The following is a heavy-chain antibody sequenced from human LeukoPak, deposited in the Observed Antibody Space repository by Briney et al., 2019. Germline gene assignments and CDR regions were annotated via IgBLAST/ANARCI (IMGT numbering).Heavy chain of an antibody. CDR1: GYSISSVHF. J-gene: IGHJ4*02. Sequence: SETLSLTCSVSGYSISSVHFWGWVRQPPGKGLEWIGSVSQSGGTYYNPSLQSRVTVSLDTSKNQFSLKLTSVTAADTAAYYCARSSAFLREGFDYWGQGTLVTVSS. V-gene: IGHV4-38-2*02. D-gene: IGHD2/OR15-2a*01. CDR3: ARSSAFLREGFDY. CDR2: VSQSGGT.